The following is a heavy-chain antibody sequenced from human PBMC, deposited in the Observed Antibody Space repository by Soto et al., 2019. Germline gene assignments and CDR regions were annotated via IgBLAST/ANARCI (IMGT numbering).Heavy chain of an antibody. D-gene: IGHD2-15*01. CDR2: IIPIVGTA. CDR3: ARSLLLLHYGMDD. Sequence: SVKVSCKASGRTFSSYAISGVRQAPGQGLEWMGGIIPIVGTANYAQKFQDRVTMAADATTSTDYMDLSRPGYEDTAVYYCARSLLLLHYGMDDWGQGPTVTVSS. J-gene: IGHJ6*02. V-gene: IGHV1-69*13. CDR1: GRTFSSYA.